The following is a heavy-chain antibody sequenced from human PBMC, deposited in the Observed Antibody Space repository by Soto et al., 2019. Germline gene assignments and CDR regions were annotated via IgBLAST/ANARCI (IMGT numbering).Heavy chain of an antibody. CDR1: GYTFTSYD. V-gene: IGHV1-8*01. D-gene: IGHD3-3*01. CDR2: MNPNSGNT. CDR3: ARDTAIFGVVTGAFDI. J-gene: IGHJ3*02. Sequence: ASVKVSCKASGYTFTSYDINWVRQATRQGLEWMGWMNPNSGNTGYAQKFQGRVTMTRDTSMSTVYMELSSLRSEDTAVYYCARDTAIFGVVTGAFDIWGQGTMVTVSS.